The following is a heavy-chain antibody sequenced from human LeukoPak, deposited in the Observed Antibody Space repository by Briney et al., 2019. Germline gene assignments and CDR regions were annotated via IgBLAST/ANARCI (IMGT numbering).Heavy chain of an antibody. J-gene: IGHJ4*02. CDR2: INTDGSST. CDR3: ARDRFDMDTSMGRLTYYFDF. CDR1: GFTFSSYW. Sequence: GGSLRLSCAASGFTFSSYWMHWVRQAPGKGLVWVSRINTDGSSTSYADSVKGRFTISRDDSKNTLYLQMNSLRAEDTAVYYCARDRFDMDTSMGRLTYYFDFWGQGTLVTVSS. V-gene: IGHV3-74*01. D-gene: IGHD5-18*01.